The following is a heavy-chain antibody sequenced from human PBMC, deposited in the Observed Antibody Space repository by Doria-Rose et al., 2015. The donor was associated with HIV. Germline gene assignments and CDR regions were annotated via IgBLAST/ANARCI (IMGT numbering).Heavy chain of an antibody. D-gene: IGHD6-13*01. Sequence: QITLKESGPVLVKPTETLTLTCTVSGVSLSSPGMGVSWIRQPPGKALEWLAYHFSDDERSYQTSLKSRLTISRGTSKSQVVLTITDMDPVDTATYYCARIKSSRWYHKYYFDFWGQGTLVIVSA. CDR3: ARIKSSRWYHKYYFDF. V-gene: IGHV2-26*01. CDR2: HFSDDER. CDR1: GVSLSSPGMG. J-gene: IGHJ4*02.